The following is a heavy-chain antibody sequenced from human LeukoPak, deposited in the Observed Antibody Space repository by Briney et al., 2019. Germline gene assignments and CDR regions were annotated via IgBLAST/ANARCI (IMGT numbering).Heavy chain of an antibody. V-gene: IGHV3-7*03. CDR1: GFTFSDYW. CDR3: ARRYFDS. J-gene: IGHJ4*02. Sequence: GGSLRPSCAASGFTFSDYWMQWVRQAPGKGLEWVANIKEDGSNKYCVDSVKGRFTISRDNAKNSLYLQMNSLGAEDTAVYYCARRYFDSWGQGTLVTVSS. CDR2: IKEDGSNK.